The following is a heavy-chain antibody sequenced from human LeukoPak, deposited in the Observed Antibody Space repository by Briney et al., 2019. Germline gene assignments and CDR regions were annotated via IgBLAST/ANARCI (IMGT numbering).Heavy chain of an antibody. CDR1: GGTFSSYA. CDR2: IIPIFGTA. D-gene: IGHD3-22*01. J-gene: IGHJ4*02. V-gene: IGHV1-69*13. CDR3: ARSYYYDSSGYPPPGPYYFDY. Sequence: ASVKVSCKASGGTFSSYAISWVRQAPGQGLEWMGGIIPIFGTANYAQKFQGRVTITADESTSTAYMELSSLRSEDTAVYYCARSYYYDSSGYPPPGPYYFDYWGRGTLVTVSS.